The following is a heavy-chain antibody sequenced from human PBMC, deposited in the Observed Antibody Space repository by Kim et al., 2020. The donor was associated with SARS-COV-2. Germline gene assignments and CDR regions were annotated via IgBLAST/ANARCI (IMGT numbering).Heavy chain of an antibody. D-gene: IGHD6-19*01. J-gene: IGHJ6*02. CDR1: GGSISSYY. Sequence: SETLSLTCTVSGGSISSYYWSWIRQPPGKGLEWIGYIYYSGSTNYNPSLKSRVTISVDTSKNQFSLKLSSVTAADTAVYYCARWSSGWNAGSRYYYYGMDVWGQGTTVTVSS. V-gene: IGHV4-59*01. CDR2: IYYSGST. CDR3: ARWSSGWNAGSRYYYYGMDV.